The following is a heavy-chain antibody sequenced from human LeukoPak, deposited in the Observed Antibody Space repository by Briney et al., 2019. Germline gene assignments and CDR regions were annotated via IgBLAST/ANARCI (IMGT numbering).Heavy chain of an antibody. Sequence: GGSLRLSCAASGFTFSSYAMHWVRQAPGKGLEWVAVISYDGSNKYYADSVKGRFTISRDNSKNTLYLQMNSLRAEDTAVYYCARDAGQWLVLGTDYWGQGTLVTVSS. D-gene: IGHD6-19*01. V-gene: IGHV3-30-3*01. CDR2: ISYDGSNK. CDR1: GFTFSSYA. CDR3: ARDAGQWLVLGTDY. J-gene: IGHJ4*02.